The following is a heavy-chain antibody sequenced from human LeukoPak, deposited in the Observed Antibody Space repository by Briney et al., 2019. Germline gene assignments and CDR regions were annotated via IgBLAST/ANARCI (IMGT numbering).Heavy chain of an antibody. CDR2: INPSGGTT. CDR3: ARDPGIAEAGAEFCFGY. V-gene: IGHV1-46*03. Sequence: ASVKVTCKASGYTFTSYYMHWVRQAPGQGLEWMGIINPSGGTTNYAPKFQRRITMTRDTSTSKVYMELSSLRSEDTAAYYCARDPGIAEAGAEFCFGYWGQGTLVTVSS. D-gene: IGHD6-19*01. J-gene: IGHJ4*02. CDR1: GYTFTSYY.